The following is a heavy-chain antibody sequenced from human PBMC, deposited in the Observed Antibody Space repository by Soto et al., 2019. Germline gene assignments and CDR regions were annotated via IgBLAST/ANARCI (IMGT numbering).Heavy chain of an antibody. D-gene: IGHD2-2*01. V-gene: IGHV3-23*01. CDR2: MSGSGGGT. CDR1: GFSFTNYA. CDR3: AGAYCSGTTCYGLYGMDV. Sequence: GGSLRLSCAASGFSFTNYAMHRVRQASGKGLEWVSSMSGSGGGTYYADSVKGRFTISRDNSKNTLFLQMNSLRAEDTALYYCAGAYCSGTTCYGLYGMDVWCQGTTVTVSS. J-gene: IGHJ6*02.